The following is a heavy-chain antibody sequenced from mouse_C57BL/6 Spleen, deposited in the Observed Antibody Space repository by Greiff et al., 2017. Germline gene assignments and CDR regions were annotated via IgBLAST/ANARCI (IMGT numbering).Heavy chain of an antibody. V-gene: IGHV3-6*01. CDR1: GYSITSGYY. Sequence: EVQLQESGPGLVKPSQSLSLTCSVTGYSITSGYYWNWIRQFPGNKLEWMGYISYDGSNNYNPSLKNRISITRDTSKNQFFLKFNSVTTEDTATYYCARDRMWDYDYAMDYWGQGTSVTVSS. CDR2: ISYDGSN. CDR3: ARDRMWDYDYAMDY. D-gene: IGHD2-4*01. J-gene: IGHJ4*01.